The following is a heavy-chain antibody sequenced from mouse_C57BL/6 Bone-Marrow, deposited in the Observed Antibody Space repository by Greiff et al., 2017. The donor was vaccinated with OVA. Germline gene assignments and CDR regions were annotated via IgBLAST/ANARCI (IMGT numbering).Heavy chain of an antibody. Sequence: VMLVESGAELVRPGASVKLSCTASGFNIKDDYMHWVKQRPGQGLEWIGVINPGSGGTNYNEKFKGKATLTADKSSSTAYMQLSSLTSEDSAVYFCARGRGGYFWYFDVWGTGTTVTVSS. J-gene: IGHJ1*03. CDR1: GFNIKDDY. V-gene: IGHV1-54*01. CDR2: INPGSGGT. D-gene: IGHD2-3*01. CDR3: ARGRGGYFWYFDV.